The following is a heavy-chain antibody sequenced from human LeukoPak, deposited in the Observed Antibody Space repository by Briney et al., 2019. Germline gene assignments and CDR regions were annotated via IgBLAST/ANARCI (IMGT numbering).Heavy chain of an antibody. CDR3: ARLWGFDY. V-gene: IGHV3-7*01. Sequence: GGSLRLSCAASGLTFSGYWMTWVRQAPGKGLEWVARINEDGTEKYYMDSVKGRFTISRDNADNSLYLQLNSLRAEDTAVYYCARLWGFDYWGQGTLVTVSS. CDR1: GLTFSGYW. D-gene: IGHD3-10*01. J-gene: IGHJ4*02. CDR2: INEDGTEK.